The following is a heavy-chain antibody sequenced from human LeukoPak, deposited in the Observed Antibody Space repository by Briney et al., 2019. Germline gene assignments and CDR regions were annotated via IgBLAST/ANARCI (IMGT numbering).Heavy chain of an antibody. D-gene: IGHD5-18*01. J-gene: IGHJ4*02. V-gene: IGHV3-73*01. CDR1: GFTFSGSA. CDR3: TRGRNADVDTAMVNFDY. CDR2: IRSKANSYAT. Sequence: GGSLRLSCAASGFTFSGSAMHWVRQASGKGLEWVGRIRSKANSYATAYTASVKGRFTISRDDSKNTAYLQMNGLKTEDTAVYYCTRGRNADVDTAMVNFDYWGQGTLVTVSS.